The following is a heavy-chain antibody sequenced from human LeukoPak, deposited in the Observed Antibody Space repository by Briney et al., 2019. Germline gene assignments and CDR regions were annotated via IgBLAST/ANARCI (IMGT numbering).Heavy chain of an antibody. CDR2: IYTSGST. J-gene: IGHJ6*03. V-gene: IGHV4-61*02. D-gene: IGHD6-6*01. CDR3: ASIAAPKNYYYYMDV. CDR1: GGSISSGSYY. Sequence: SETLSLTCTVSGGSISSGSYYWSWIRQPAGKGLEWNGRIYTSGSTNYNPSLKSRVTISVDTSKNQFSLKLSSVTAADTAVYYCASIAAPKNYYYYMDVWGKGTTVTVSS.